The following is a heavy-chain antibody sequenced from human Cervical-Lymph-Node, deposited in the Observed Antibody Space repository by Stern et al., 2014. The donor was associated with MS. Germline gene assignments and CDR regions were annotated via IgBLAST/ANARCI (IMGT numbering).Heavy chain of an antibody. D-gene: IGHD6-13*01. CDR2: IYHSGGT. CDR3: VKGFSSSWYGGRWFDP. Sequence: QVQLQESGPGLVKPSETLSLTCTVSGGSISSHYWSWIRQPPGKGLEWIGYIYHSGGTNYNPSLASRVTISLDTSKNQFSLKLTSVTAADTAVYYCVKGFSSSWYGGRWFDPWGQGTLVTVSS. CDR1: GGSISSHY. V-gene: IGHV4-59*08. J-gene: IGHJ5*02.